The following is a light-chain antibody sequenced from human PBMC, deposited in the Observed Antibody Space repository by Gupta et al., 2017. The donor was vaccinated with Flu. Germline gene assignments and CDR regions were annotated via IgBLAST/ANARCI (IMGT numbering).Light chain of an antibody. J-gene: IGKJ2*01. CDR3: QQLGRAHRLYA. Sequence: NVLTQSPGTLSLSPGERAALSCRASQSVTSEFLAWYQKRPGQAPRLLIYGASTRATGIPDRFSGTGDRTDFTLTISRREPDDFAGYYCQQLGRAHRLYAFGQGTKMDIK. V-gene: IGKV3-20*01. CDR2: GAS. CDR1: QSVTSEF.